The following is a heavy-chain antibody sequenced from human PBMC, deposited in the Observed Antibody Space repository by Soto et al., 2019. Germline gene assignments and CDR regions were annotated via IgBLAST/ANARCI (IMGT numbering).Heavy chain of an antibody. D-gene: IGHD3-3*01. CDR1: GFTFSSYG. V-gene: IGHV3-33*01. CDR3: ARDPKYYDFWSGYYSYYYYGMDV. Sequence: QVQLVESGGGVVQPGRSLRLSCAAFGFTFSSYGMHWVRQAPGKGLEWVAVIWYDGSNKYYADSVKGRFTISRDNSKNTLYLQMNSLRAEDTAVYYCARDPKYYDFWSGYYSYYYYGMDVWGQGTTVTVSS. J-gene: IGHJ6*02. CDR2: IWYDGSNK.